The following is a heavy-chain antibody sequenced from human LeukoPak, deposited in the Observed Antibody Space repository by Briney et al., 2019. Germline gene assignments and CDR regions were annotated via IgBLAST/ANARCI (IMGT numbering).Heavy chain of an antibody. J-gene: IGHJ4*02. CDR3: AKDQGLERRGWYYFDY. V-gene: IGHV3-30*18. Sequence: ETGGSLRLSCAASGFTFSSYGMHWVRQAPGKGLEWVAVISYDGSNKYYADSVKGRFTISRDNSKNTLYLQMNSLRAEDTAVCYCAKDQGLERRGWYYFDYWGQGTLVTVSS. CDR1: GFTFSSYG. D-gene: IGHD1-1*01. CDR2: ISYDGSNK.